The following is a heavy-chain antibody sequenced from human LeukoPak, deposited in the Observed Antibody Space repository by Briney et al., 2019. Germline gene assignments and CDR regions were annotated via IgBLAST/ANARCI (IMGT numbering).Heavy chain of an antibody. V-gene: IGHV4-34*01. D-gene: IGHD3-10*01. Sequence: SETLSLTCVVYGGSFSGYYWSWIRQPPGKGLEWIGEINHSGSTNYNPSLKSRVTISLDTSKNQFSLKLSSVTAADTAVYYCARMTRLWFGEFDYWGQGTLVTVSS. CDR1: GGSFSGYY. CDR3: ARMTRLWFGEFDY. J-gene: IGHJ4*02. CDR2: INHSGST.